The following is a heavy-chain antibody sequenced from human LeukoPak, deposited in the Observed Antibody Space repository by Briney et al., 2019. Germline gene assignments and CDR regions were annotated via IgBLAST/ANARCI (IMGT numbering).Heavy chain of an antibody. CDR3: ARQGAWELLSHLFDY. CDR2: IYYSGST. D-gene: IGHD1-26*01. V-gene: IGHV4-30-4*08. Sequence: PSETLSLTCTVSGGSISSGDYYWSWIRQPPGKGLEWIGYIYYSGSTYYNPSLKSRVTISVDTSKNQFSLKLSSVTAADTAVYYCARQGAWELLSHLFDYWGQGTLVTVSS. CDR1: GGSISSGDYY. J-gene: IGHJ4*02.